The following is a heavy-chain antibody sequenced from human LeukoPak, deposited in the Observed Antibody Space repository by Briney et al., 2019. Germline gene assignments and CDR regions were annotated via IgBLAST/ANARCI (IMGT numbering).Heavy chain of an antibody. CDR1: GFTISTYV. Sequence: HPGGSPRLSCVASGFTISTYVMTWVRQAPGKGLEWVSDISGRDGNTDYADSVKGRFTISRDNSRNTLYLQMNSLRAEDTAVYYCVNYYYGSGSYYSNYWGQGTLVTVSS. V-gene: IGHV3-23*01. CDR2: ISGRDGNT. J-gene: IGHJ4*02. D-gene: IGHD3-10*01. CDR3: VNYYYGSGSYYSNY.